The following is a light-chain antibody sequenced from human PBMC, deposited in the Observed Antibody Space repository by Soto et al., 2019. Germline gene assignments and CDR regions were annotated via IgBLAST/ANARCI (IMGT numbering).Light chain of an antibody. V-gene: IGLV6-57*02. CDR3: QSYDSSNVV. CDR1: SGSIANSY. CDR2: EDN. J-gene: IGLJ2*01. Sequence: NFMLTQPHSVSESPGKTVTISCTGSSGSIANSYVAWYQQRPGSAPTTVIYEDNQRPSGVPDRFSASIDSSSNSASLTISGLKTEDEADYYCQSYDSSNVVFGGGTKLTVL.